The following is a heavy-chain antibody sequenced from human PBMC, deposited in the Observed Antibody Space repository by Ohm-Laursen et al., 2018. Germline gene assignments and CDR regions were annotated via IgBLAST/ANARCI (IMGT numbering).Heavy chain of an antibody. Sequence: ETLSLTCTVSGGSISSYYWSWIRQPPGKGLEWIGYIYYSGSTNYNPSLKSRVTISVDTSKNQFSLKLSSVTAADTAVYYCARDLGVYEYVWGSYRYRAFDIWGQGTMVTVSS. CDR1: GGSISSYY. CDR3: ARDLGVYEYVWGSYRYRAFDI. J-gene: IGHJ3*02. CDR2: IYYSGST. D-gene: IGHD3-16*02. V-gene: IGHV4-59*01.